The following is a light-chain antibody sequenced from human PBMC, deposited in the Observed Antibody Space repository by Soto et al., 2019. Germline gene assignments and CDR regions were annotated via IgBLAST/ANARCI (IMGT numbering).Light chain of an antibody. Sequence: DIVMTKSPDSLAVSLGGRATINCKSSRSALYSSNNKNYLAWYQQKPGQPPKLLICSASTRESGVPGRFSGSRSGRDFPLTISSLQAEDVAVYYCQQYYSTPYTFGQGTKLEIK. CDR3: QQYYSTPYT. J-gene: IGKJ2*01. CDR2: SAS. V-gene: IGKV4-1*01. CDR1: RSALYSSNNKNY.